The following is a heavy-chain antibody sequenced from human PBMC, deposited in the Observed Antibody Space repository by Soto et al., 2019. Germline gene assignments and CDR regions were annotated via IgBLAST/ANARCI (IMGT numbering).Heavy chain of an antibody. CDR2: IYNSGST. CDR1: GGSITTTSYY. V-gene: IGHV4-39*02. Sequence: PSETLSLTCTVSGGSITTTSYYWGWIRQPPGKGLEWIGSIYNSGSTYYNQSLKSRVTISVDTPKNQLSLKLNSVTAADTAVYYCARDQGYYYMDVWGKGTTVTVSS. J-gene: IGHJ6*03. CDR3: ARDQGYYYMDV.